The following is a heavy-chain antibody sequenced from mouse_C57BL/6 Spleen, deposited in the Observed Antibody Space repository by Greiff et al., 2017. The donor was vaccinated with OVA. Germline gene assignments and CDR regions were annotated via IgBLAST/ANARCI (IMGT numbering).Heavy chain of an antibody. CDR3: TRRWLLRFCAY. Sequence: QVQLQQSGAELVRPGASVTLSCKASGYTFTDYEMHWVKQTPVHGLAWIGAIDPETGGTAYNQKFKGKAILTADKSSSTAYMELRSLTSEDSAVYYCTRRWLLRFCAYWGQGTLVTVAA. CDR1: GYTFTDYE. D-gene: IGHD2-3*01. CDR2: IDPETGGT. V-gene: IGHV1-15*01. J-gene: IGHJ3*01.